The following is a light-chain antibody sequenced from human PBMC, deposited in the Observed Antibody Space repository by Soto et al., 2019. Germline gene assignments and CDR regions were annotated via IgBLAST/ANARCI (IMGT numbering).Light chain of an antibody. CDR2: GAS. CDR3: QQRSNWPSGT. CDR1: QSVTDY. Sequence: EIVLTQSPATLSLSPGERATLSCRASQSVTDYLAWYQQNPGQSPRLLIYGASNRATGIPARFSGSGSGTNFTITISSLEPEDFEVYYCQQRSNWPSGTFGQGTKVEIK. J-gene: IGKJ1*01. V-gene: IGKV3-11*01.